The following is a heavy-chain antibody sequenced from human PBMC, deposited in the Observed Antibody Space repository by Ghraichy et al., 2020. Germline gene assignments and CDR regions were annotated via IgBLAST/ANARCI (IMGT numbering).Heavy chain of an antibody. J-gene: IGHJ3*02. CDR3: ARRRELWSAAEGDAFDM. D-gene: IGHD5-18*01. Sequence: SPTLSLTCAVYVGSFSGYYWSWIRQPPGKGLEWIGEINPTGSTNNSPSLKSRLTMLVDTSKNQFSLKLKSVTAADTAVYYCARRRELWSAAEGDAFDMWGQGTMVTVSS. V-gene: IGHV4-34*01. CDR2: INPTGST. CDR1: VGSFSGYY.